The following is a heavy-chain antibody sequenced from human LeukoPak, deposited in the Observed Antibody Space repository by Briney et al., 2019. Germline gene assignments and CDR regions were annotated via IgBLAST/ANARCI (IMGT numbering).Heavy chain of an antibody. D-gene: IGHD6-19*01. CDR1: GFTFSSYW. CDR3: ARGLGAVAVDY. J-gene: IGHJ4*02. V-gene: IGHV3-7*03. Sequence: GGSLRLSCAASGFTFSSYWMSWVRQAPGKGLEGVANIKQDGSEKYYVDSVKGRFTISRDNAKNSLYLQMNSLSAEDTAVYYCARGLGAVAVDYWGQGTLVTVSS. CDR2: IKQDGSEK.